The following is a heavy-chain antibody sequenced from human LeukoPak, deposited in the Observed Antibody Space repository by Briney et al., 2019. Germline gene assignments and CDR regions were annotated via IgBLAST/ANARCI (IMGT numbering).Heavy chain of an antibody. CDR3: ARDSLFIAGGSWYDYFDS. CDR2: ISWNSGSI. CDR1: GFTFDDYA. Sequence: PGRSLRLSCAASGFTFDDYAMHWVRQAPGKGLEWVSGISWNSGSIGYVDSVEGRFTISRDNAKNSLYLQMDRLRAEDTAVYYCARDSLFIAGGSWYDYFDSWGQGTLVTVSS. J-gene: IGHJ4*02. D-gene: IGHD6-13*01. V-gene: IGHV3-9*01.